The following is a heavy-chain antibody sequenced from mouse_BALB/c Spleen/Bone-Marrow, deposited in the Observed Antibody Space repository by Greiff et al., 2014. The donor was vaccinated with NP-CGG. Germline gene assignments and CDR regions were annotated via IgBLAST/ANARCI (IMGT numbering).Heavy chain of an antibody. D-gene: IGHD2-3*01. V-gene: IGHV14-3*02. CDR1: GFNIKDTF. J-gene: IGHJ3*01. CDR3: AHDAPFTY. Sequence: EVKVEESGADLVKPGASVKLSCTTSGFNIKDTFMHWVKQRPEQGLEWIERIDPASGNTKYDPKFQGKATITADTSSNKVSLQLSGLTSEDTAVYYCAHDAPFTYWGQGTLVTVSA. CDR2: IDPASGNT.